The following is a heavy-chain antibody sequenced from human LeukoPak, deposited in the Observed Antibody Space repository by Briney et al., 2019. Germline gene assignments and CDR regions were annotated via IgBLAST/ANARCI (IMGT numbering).Heavy chain of an antibody. V-gene: IGHV3-30*18. D-gene: IGHD3-22*01. CDR2: ISYDGSNK. J-gene: IGHJ4*02. CDR3: AKAARGYYDSSGPSYYFDY. Sequence: PGGSLRLSCAASGFTFSSYGMHWVRQAPGKGLEWVAVISYDGSNKYYADSVKGRFTISRDNSKNTLYLQMNSLRAEDTAVYYCAKAARGYYDSSGPSYYFDYWGQGTLVTVSS. CDR1: GFTFSSYG.